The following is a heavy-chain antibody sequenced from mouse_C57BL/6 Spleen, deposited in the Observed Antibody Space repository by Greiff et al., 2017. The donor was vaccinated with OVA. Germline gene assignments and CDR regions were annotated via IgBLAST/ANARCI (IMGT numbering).Heavy chain of an antibody. CDR3: ARSNPDYYAMDY. V-gene: IGHV1-26*01. D-gene: IGHD2-5*01. CDR2: INPNNSGT. Sequence: EVQLQQSGPELVKPGASVKISCKASGYTFTDYYMNWVKQSHGKSLEWIGDINPNNSGTSYNQKFKGKATLTVDTSSSTAYMELRSLTSEDSAVYCCARSNPDYYAMDYWGQGTSVTVSS. CDR1: GYTFTDYY. J-gene: IGHJ4*01.